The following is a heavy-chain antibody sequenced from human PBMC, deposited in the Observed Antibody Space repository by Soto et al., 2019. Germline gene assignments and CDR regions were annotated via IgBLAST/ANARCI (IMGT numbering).Heavy chain of an antibody. CDR3: ARGCGDY. D-gene: IGHD6-25*01. CDR1: GYTFTNYA. J-gene: IGHJ4*02. Sequence: QVQLVQSGAEVKKPGASVKVSCKTSGYTFTNYAIHWVRQAPGQRLEWMGWINAGNGNTKYSQNFQGRVTITRDTSASTAYMELSSLSSEDTAVYYCARGCGDYWGQGSLVTVSS. V-gene: IGHV1-3*01. CDR2: INAGNGNT.